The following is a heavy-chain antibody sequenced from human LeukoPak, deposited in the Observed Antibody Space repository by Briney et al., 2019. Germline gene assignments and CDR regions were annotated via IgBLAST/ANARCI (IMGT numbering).Heavy chain of an antibody. Sequence: PGGSLRLSCAASGFNFNKYAMHWVRQAPGKGLEWVSFIRYDESEKHYADSVKGRFTISRDNSENTLYLQMNSLRPADTAVYYCAKESTISALSTDDSWGQGTLVTVSS. V-gene: IGHV3-30*02. CDR3: AKESTISALSTDDS. D-gene: IGHD1-1*01. CDR2: IRYDESEK. CDR1: GFNFNKYA. J-gene: IGHJ4*02.